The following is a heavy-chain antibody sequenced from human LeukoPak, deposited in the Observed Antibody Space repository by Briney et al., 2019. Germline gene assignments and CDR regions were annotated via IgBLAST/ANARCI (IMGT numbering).Heavy chain of an antibody. D-gene: IGHD3-10*01. CDR2: INPKSGGT. CDR3: ARLPSYGSGRGDRVDY. CDR1: GYTFTSYA. Sequence: ASVKVSCKASGYTFTSYAMNWVRQAPGQGLEWMGWINPKSGGTNYAQKFQGRVTMIRDTSISTAYMELSRLRSDDTAGYYCARLPSYGSGRGDRVDYWGQGTLVTVSS. J-gene: IGHJ4*02. V-gene: IGHV1-2*02.